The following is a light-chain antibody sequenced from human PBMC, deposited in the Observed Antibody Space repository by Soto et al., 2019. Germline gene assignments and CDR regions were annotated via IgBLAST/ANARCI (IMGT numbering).Light chain of an antibody. CDR1: QSVSSY. CDR3: QQYGTPPFT. V-gene: IGKV3-11*01. CDR2: DAS. J-gene: IGKJ2*01. Sequence: EIVLTQSPATLSLSPGERATLSCRASQSVSSYLAWYQQKPGQAPRLLIYDASNRATGIPARFSGSGSGTDFTLTISSLEPEDFAVYYCQQYGTPPFTFGQGTKLEIK.